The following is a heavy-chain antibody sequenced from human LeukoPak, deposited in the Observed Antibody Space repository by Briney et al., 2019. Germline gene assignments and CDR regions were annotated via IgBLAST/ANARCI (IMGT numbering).Heavy chain of an antibody. CDR2: INSDGSST. D-gene: IGHD3-3*01. CDR1: GFTFSSYW. J-gene: IGHJ5*02. V-gene: IGHV3-74*01. CDR3: ARYDFWSGYQNWFDP. Sequence: GGSLRLSCAASGFTFSSYWMHWVRQAPGKGLVWVSRINSDGSSTSYADSVKGRFTISRDNAKNTLYLQMNSLRAEDTAVYYCARYDFWSGYQNWFDPRGQGTLVTVSS.